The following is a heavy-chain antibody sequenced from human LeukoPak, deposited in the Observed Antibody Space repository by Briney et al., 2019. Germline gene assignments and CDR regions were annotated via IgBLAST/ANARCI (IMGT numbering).Heavy chain of an antibody. D-gene: IGHD2-15*01. CDR2: IYHSGST. CDR3: ARQYCSGCSCYYAFDI. J-gene: IGHJ3*02. V-gene: IGHV4-30-2*01. Sequence: SETLSLTCAVSGGSISSGGYSWSWIRQPPGKGLEWIGYIYHSGSTYYNPSLKSRVTISVDRSKNQFSLKLSSVTAADTAVYYCARQYCSGCSCYYAFDIWGQGTMVTVSS. CDR1: GGSISSGGYS.